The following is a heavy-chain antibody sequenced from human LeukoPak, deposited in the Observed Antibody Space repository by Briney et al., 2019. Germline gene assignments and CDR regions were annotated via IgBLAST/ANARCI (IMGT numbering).Heavy chain of an antibody. D-gene: IGHD6-6*01. CDR3: AKTRSIAAQIQYFGLGV. V-gene: IGHV3-23*01. CDR1: GSTFSSYA. J-gene: IGHJ6*02. Sequence: GGSLRLSCAASGSTFSSYAMSWVRQAPGKGLEWVSAISGSGGDTDYADSVKGRFTISRDNSKNTLYMQMSSLRAEDTAVYYCAKTRSIAAQIQYFGLGVWGQGTTVTVSS. CDR2: ISGSGGDT.